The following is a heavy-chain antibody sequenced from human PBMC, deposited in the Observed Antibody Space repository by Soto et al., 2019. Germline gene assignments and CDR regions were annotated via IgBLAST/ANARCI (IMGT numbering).Heavy chain of an antibody. CDR1: GGSISSGGYY. D-gene: IGHD3-22*01. V-gene: IGHV4-31*03. CDR3: ARFPIYDSIGLDP. CDR2: IYYSGST. Sequence: PSETLSLPGPVSGGSISSGGYYWSWIRQHPGKGLEWIGYIYYSGSTYYNPSLKSRVTISVDTSKNQFSLKLSSVTAADTAVYYCARFPIYDSIGLDPWGQGTLVTFSS. J-gene: IGHJ5*02.